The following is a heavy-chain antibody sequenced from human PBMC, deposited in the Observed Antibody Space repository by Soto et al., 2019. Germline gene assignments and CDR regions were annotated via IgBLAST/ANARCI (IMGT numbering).Heavy chain of an antibody. J-gene: IGHJ3*02. Sequence: QLHLVQSGAVVKKPGASVTVSCSASGYPVTAYYMHWVRQAPGRGLEWMGGINPATGAAKYTRTFQGRVTITRDTSTGTGFMELSGLASGDTAVFYCARGGGVGVAGSAAFDMWGQGTLVTVSS. V-gene: IGHV1-2*02. CDR3: ARGGGVGVAGSAAFDM. D-gene: IGHD3-3*01. CDR1: GYPVTAYY. CDR2: INPATGAA.